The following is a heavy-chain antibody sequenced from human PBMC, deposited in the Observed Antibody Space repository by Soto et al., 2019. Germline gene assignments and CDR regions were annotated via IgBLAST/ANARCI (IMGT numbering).Heavy chain of an antibody. CDR1: GFTFSYYP. D-gene: IGHD3-10*01. CDR2: ISGIRDYI. V-gene: IGHV3-21*06. CDR3: AREGVHNYTEYYFDY. Sequence: EVQLVESGGGLVNPGGSLRLSCAASGFTFSYYPLHWVRRPLGRGLGWVSSISGIRDYIRYADSVKGRFTISRDNAKTSLYLQMNSLTAEDTAVYYCAREGVHNYTEYYFDYWGQGTLVTVSS. J-gene: IGHJ4*02.